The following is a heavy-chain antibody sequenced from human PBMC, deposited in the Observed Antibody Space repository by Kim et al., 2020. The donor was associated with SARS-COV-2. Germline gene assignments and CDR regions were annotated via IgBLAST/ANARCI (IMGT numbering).Heavy chain of an antibody. CDR1: GFTFSSYA. D-gene: IGHD2-15*01. CDR3: ARSLRDCSSGRCVWGDGGMDV. V-gene: IGHV3-23*01. CDR2: FRGGSASP. Sequence: GGSLRLSCVASGFTFSSYAMTWVRQAPGKGLEWVSGFRGGSASPYYADSVKGRFTISRDNSKNTVYLQMNSLRAEDTAVYYCARSLRDCSSGRCVWGDGGMDVWGQGTTVTVSS. J-gene: IGHJ6*02.